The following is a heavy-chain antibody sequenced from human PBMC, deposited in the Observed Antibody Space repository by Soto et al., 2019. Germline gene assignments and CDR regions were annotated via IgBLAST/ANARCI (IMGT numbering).Heavy chain of an antibody. Sequence: GGSLRLSCAASGFTFSSYGMHWVRQAPGKGLEWVAVISYDGSNKYYADSVKGRFTISRDNSKNTLYLQMNSLRAEDTAVYYCAKTEGPTATHLGHFDYWVQGTLVTVSS. D-gene: IGHD2-2*01. V-gene: IGHV3-30*18. J-gene: IGHJ4*02. CDR2: ISYDGSNK. CDR1: GFTFSSYG. CDR3: AKTEGPTATHLGHFDY.